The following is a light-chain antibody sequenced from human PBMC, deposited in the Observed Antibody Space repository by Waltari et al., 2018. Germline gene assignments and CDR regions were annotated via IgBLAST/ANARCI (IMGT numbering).Light chain of an antibody. V-gene: IGLV1-47*01. J-gene: IGLJ3*02. CDR3: STWDDSLGGPV. CDR1: SSNIGINS. CDR2: RNN. Sequence: QPVLTQPPSASGTPGQRVTISCSGSSSNIGINSIYWFQQLPGPAPKPLIYRNNQWPSGVPDRFSGYKSGTSASLAISGLQSEDEADYYCSTWDDSLGGPVFGGGTKLTVL.